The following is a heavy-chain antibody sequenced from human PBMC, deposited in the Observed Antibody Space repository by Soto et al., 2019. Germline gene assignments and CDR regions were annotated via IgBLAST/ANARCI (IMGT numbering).Heavy chain of an antibody. CDR3: ATRITVFGLLIPPFDP. V-gene: IGHV4-34*01. Sequence: SETLSLTCAAYGGSVNGYYWNWNRQPPGKGLDWIGEITHPGGTHYNPSLKSRVTMSVDTSKNQFSLRLSSVTAADTAIYYCATRITVFGLLIPPFDPWGQGTQVTAS. CDR1: GGSVNGYY. J-gene: IGHJ5*02. D-gene: IGHD3-3*01. CDR2: ITHPGGT.